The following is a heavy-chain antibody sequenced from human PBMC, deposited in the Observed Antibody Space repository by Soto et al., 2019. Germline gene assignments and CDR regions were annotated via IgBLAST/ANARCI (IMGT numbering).Heavy chain of an antibody. CDR2: IKSKTDGGTT. V-gene: IGHV3-15*01. J-gene: IGHJ5*02. CDR3: TKEEVVVVNWFDP. CDR1: GFTFSNAW. Sequence: EVQLVESGGGLVKPGGSLRLSCAASGFTFSNAWMSWVRQAPGKGLEWVGRIKSKTDGGTTDYAAPVKGRFTISRDDSKNTLYLQINSLKTEDTAVYYCTKEEVVVVNWFDPWGQGTLVTVSS. D-gene: IGHD3-22*01.